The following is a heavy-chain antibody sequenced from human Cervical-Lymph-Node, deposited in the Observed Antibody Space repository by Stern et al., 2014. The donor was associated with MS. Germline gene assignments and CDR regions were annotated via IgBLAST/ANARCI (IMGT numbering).Heavy chain of an antibody. J-gene: IGHJ4*02. CDR3: ALRRSYYVF. D-gene: IGHD4-11*01. CDR1: GDTFSHYA. Sequence: QDQLVQSGSEVKKPGSSVKVSCKSSGDTFSHYALSWVRQAPGQGLEWVGGLIPFFGATRYGQKFQGRVTITPEESTGTAFMELSNLTSDDTAVYYCALRRSYYVFWGQGTLISVSS. CDR2: LIPFFGAT. V-gene: IGHV1-69*05.